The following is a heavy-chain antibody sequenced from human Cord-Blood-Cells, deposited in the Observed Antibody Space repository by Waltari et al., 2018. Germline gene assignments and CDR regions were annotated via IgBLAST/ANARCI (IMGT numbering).Heavy chain of an antibody. V-gene: IGHV3-53*01. CDR1: GFTVSCNY. CDR2: IYSDGST. J-gene: IGHJ2*01. CDR3: ARVPDL. Sequence: EVQLVESGGGLIQPGGSMRLSCAASGFTVSCNYMSWVRQAPGKGLEWVSVIYSDGSTNDADSVKGRFTIPRHNSKNTLYLQMNSLRAEDTAVYYCARVPDLWGRGTLVTVSS.